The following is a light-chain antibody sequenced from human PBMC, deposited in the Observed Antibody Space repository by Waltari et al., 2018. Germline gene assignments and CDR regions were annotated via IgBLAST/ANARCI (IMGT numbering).Light chain of an antibody. CDR1: SSDVGCYNY. CDR3: CSYAGSYTPWV. Sequence: QSALTQPPSVSGSPGRSVTISCTGTSSDVGCYNYVSWYQQYPGKAPKLMIYDVSKRPSRVPDRFSGSKSGNTASLTISGLQAEDEVDYYCCSYAGSYTPWVFGGGTKLTVL. V-gene: IGLV2-11*01. J-gene: IGLJ3*02. CDR2: DVS.